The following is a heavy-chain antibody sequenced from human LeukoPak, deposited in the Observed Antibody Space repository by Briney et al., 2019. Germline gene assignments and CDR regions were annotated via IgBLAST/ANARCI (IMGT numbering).Heavy chain of an antibody. J-gene: IGHJ4*02. CDR1: GGTFSSYA. Sequence: SVKVPCKASGGTFSSYAISWVRQAPGQGLEWMGRIIPILGIANYAQKFQGRVTITADKSTSTAYMELSSLRSEDTAVYYCAIARTYYYDSSGYYNYWGQGTLVTVSS. D-gene: IGHD3-22*01. V-gene: IGHV1-69*04. CDR3: AIARTYYYDSSGYYNY. CDR2: IIPILGIA.